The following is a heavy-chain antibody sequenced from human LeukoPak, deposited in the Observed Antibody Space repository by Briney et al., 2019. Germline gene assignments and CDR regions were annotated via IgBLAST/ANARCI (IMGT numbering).Heavy chain of an antibody. V-gene: IGHV3-48*01. D-gene: IGHD3-16*01. J-gene: IGHJ4*02. Sequence: GGSLTLSCALSALTFSSNRVNWVRHDPGEWLEWISYISSTICIHYADSVKGRFTISRDNAKNSLYLQMNSLRGEDTAVYYCARAWGCASFDYWRQGTLATVT. CDR2: ISSTICI. CDR3: ARAWGCASFDY. CDR1: ALTFSSNR.